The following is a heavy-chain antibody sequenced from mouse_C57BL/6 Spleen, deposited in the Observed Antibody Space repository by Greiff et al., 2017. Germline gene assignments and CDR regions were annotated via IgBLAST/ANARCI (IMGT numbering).Heavy chain of an antibody. V-gene: IGHV1-69*01. CDR3: ARLGYYGYDGFAY. Sequence: VQLQQPGAELVMPGASVKLSCKASGYTFTSYWMHWVKQRPGQGLEWIGEIDPSDSNTNYNQKFKGKSTLTVDKSSSTAYMQLSSLTSEDSAVCYCARLGYYGYDGFAYWGQGTLVTVSA. CDR2: IDPSDSNT. CDR1: GYTFTSYW. D-gene: IGHD2-2*01. J-gene: IGHJ3*01.